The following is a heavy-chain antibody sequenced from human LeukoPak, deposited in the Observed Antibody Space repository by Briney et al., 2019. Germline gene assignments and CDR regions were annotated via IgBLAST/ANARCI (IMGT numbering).Heavy chain of an antibody. Sequence: PGRSLRLSCAASGFTFEDYAMHGVRQAPGKVLEWVSGISWNSGSIGYADSVKGRFTISRDNAKNSLYLQMNSLRAEDTALYYCAKGPHYYDSSGYHTGIDYWGQGTLVTVSS. CDR3: AKGPHYYDSSGYHTGIDY. J-gene: IGHJ4*02. CDR2: ISWNSGSI. CDR1: GFTFEDYA. V-gene: IGHV3-9*01. D-gene: IGHD3-22*01.